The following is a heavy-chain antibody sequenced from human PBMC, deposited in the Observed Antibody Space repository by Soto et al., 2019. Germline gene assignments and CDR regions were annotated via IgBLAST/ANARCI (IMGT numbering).Heavy chain of an antibody. CDR3: ARLDVLVAADAFDI. J-gene: IGHJ3*02. CDR2: IYYDGSNE. V-gene: IGHV3-33*01. CDR1: EFTFSNFG. Sequence: QVQLVESGGGVVQPGRSLRLSCAASEFTFSNFGMHWVRQAPGKGLEWVAVIYYDGSNEYYADSVKGRFTISRDNSKNTLYLQMNSLRAKVTAVYYCARLDVLVAADAFDIWGQGPRVTVSS. D-gene: IGHD2-15*01.